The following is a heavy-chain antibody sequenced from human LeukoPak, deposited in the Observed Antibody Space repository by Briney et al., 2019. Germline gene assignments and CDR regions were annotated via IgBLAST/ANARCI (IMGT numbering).Heavy chain of an antibody. CDR3: ARHSSSWTNWFDP. D-gene: IGHD6-13*01. CDR2: IYYSGST. J-gene: IGHJ5*02. V-gene: IGHV4-59*08. Sequence: PSETLSLTCTVSGGSIGTYYWSWIRQPPGKGLECIGYIYYSGSTNYNPSLKSRVIISVDTSKNQFSLKLTSVTAADTAVYYCARHSSSWTNWFDPWGQGTLVTVSS. CDR1: GGSIGTYY.